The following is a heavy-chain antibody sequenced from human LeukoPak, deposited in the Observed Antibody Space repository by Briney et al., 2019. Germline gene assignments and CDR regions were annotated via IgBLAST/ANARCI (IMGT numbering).Heavy chain of an antibody. CDR3: ARDSGSGTTGNEFDY. CDR1: GFTFSNYE. V-gene: IGHV3-48*03. J-gene: IGHJ4*02. CDR2: ISESGSLI. D-gene: IGHD1-1*01. Sequence: GGSLRLSCAASGFTFSNYEMNWFRQAPGKGLEWVAYISESGSLIYYADSVMGRFTISRDNSKNSLFLQMSSLRAEDTAVYYCARDSGSGTTGNEFDYWGQGTLVSVSS.